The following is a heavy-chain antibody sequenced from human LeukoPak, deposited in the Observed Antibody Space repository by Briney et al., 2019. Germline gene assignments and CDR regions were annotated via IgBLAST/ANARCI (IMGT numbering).Heavy chain of an antibody. Sequence: SETLSLTCTVSGGSISSGGYYWSWIRQHPGKGLEWIGYIYYSGSTYYNPSLKSRVTISVDTSKNQFSLKLSSVTAADTAVYYCARGYSSSPTTCWFDPWGQGTPVTVSS. CDR3: ARGYSSSPTTCWFDP. CDR2: IYYSGST. CDR1: GGSISSGGYY. D-gene: IGHD6-6*01. J-gene: IGHJ5*02. V-gene: IGHV4-31*03.